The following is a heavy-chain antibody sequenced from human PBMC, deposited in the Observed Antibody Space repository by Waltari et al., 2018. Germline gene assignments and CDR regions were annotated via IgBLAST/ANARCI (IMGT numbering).Heavy chain of an antibody. V-gene: IGHV4-59*01. CDR3: ARDPSSGGVSLFGDAFDI. J-gene: IGHJ3*02. D-gene: IGHD2-8*02. Sequence: QVQLQESGPGLVQPSETLSLTCTVSGGSISTYYWGWIRHPPGQGLEWIGYVFYSAATNYNPSRKCGVTISVETPNNEFALELHSVTAADTAVYFCARDPSSGGVSLFGDAFDIWGQGTMVTVSS. CDR2: VFYSAAT. CDR1: GGSISTYY.